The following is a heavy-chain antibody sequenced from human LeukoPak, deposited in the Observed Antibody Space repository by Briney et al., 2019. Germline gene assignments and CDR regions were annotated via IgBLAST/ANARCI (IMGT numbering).Heavy chain of an antibody. CDR3: AHFSSYSSSWFY. J-gene: IGHJ4*02. V-gene: IGHV2-5*02. D-gene: IGHD6-13*01. CDR1: GFSLSTSGVG. Sequence: SGPTLVNPTQTLTLTCTFSGFSLSTSGVGVGWIRQPPGKALEGLALIYWDDGDRYSPSLKTRLTITKDTSKNQVVLTMTNMDPVDTATYYCAHFSSYSSSWFYWGQGTLVTVPS. CDR2: IYWDDGD.